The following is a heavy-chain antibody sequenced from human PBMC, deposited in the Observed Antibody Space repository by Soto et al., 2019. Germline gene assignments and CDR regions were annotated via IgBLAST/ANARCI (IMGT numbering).Heavy chain of an antibody. CDR2: IWYDGSNK. Sequence: GGSLRLSCAASGFTFSSYGMHWVRQAPGKGLEWVAVIWYDGSNKYYADSVKGRFTISRDNSKNTLYLQMNSLRAEDTAVYYCARVPGITTLADFWGQGTLVTVSS. D-gene: IGHD3-9*01. CDR1: GFTFSSYG. J-gene: IGHJ4*02. V-gene: IGHV3-33*01. CDR3: ARVPGITTLADF.